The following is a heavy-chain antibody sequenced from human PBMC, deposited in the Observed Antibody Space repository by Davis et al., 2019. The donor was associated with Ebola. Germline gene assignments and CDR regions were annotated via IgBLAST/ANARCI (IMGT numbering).Heavy chain of an antibody. D-gene: IGHD2-21*01. CDR1: GFTFSDYY. J-gene: IGHJ6*03. Sequence: GESLKISCAASGFTFSDYYMSWIRQAPGKGLEWVSYISSSGSTIKYADSVKGRVTISRDNAKNSLFLQMDSLGDEDSAVYYCARVNLWSGGWGMDVWGKGNTVTVSS. V-gene: IGHV3-11*04. CDR2: ISSSGSTI. CDR3: ARVNLWSGGWGMDV.